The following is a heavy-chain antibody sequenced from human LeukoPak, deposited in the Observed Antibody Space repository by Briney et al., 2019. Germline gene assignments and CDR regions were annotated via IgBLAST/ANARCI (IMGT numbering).Heavy chain of an antibody. Sequence: SETLSLTCTVSGGSISSYYWSWIRQPPGKGLEWIGYIYYSGSTNYNPSLKSRVTISVDTSKNQFSLKLSSVTAADMAVYYCARVNGGNEGFDYWGQGTLVTVSS. CDR1: GGSISSYY. V-gene: IGHV4-59*01. CDR3: ARVNGGNEGFDY. CDR2: IYYSGST. J-gene: IGHJ4*02. D-gene: IGHD4-23*01.